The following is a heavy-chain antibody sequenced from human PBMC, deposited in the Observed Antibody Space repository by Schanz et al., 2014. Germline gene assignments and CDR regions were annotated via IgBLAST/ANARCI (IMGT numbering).Heavy chain of an antibody. V-gene: IGHV1-46*03. D-gene: IGHD2-2*01. CDR1: GYTFTSYY. CDR3: ARGGFCDSTSFDS. J-gene: IGHJ4*02. Sequence: QVQLVQSGAEVKKPGASVKVSCKASGYTFTSYYMYWVRQAPGQGLEWMGKINPSSGTTRIAQNLQGGLTVTSDASTSTVNMELSSLRSEDTAVYYCARGGFCDSTSFDSWGQGTLVTVSS. CDR2: INPSSGTT.